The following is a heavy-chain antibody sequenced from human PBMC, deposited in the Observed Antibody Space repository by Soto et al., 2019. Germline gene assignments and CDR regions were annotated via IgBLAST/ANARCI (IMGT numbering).Heavy chain of an antibody. Sequence: SGPTLVNPTQTLTLTCTLSGFSLNASGVRVGWIRQPPGKALEWLALIYWDDGKRYSPSLKNRLTVTKDILKNQVVLTMTNMDPVDTATYYCARIYGTSFDYWGQGTLVTVSS. J-gene: IGHJ4*02. V-gene: IGHV2-5*02. D-gene: IGHD5-12*01. CDR1: GFSLNASGVR. CDR3: ARIYGTSFDY. CDR2: IYWDDGK.